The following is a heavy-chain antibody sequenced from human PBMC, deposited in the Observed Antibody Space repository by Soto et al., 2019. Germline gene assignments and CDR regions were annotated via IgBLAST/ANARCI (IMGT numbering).Heavy chain of an antibody. J-gene: IGHJ6*04. CDR2: IYRNGNT. CDR1: GGSISNSTW. D-gene: IGHD3-10*01. CDR3: VRVKFDSYFYALDV. Sequence: QVQLQESGPGLVTPSGTLSLTLAVSGGSISNSTWWSWVRQHPGKGLEWVGEIYRNGNTNYSPSLADRVIISLDESKNKFSLQMWSVTAADTALYSCVRVKFDSYFYALDVWCKGNTVTVSS. V-gene: IGHV4-4*02.